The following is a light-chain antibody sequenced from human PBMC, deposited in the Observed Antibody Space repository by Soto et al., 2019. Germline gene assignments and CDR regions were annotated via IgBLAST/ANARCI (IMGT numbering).Light chain of an antibody. CDR1: SSDVGGYNY. CDR2: EVS. V-gene: IGLV2-8*01. J-gene: IGLJ2*01. CDR3: SSYAGNSNLV. Sequence: QSALTQPPSASGSPGQSVTITCTGTSSDVGGYNYVSWYQQHPGTAPKLMISEVSKRPSGVPDRFTGSKSGNTASLTVSGLQAEDEADYYCSSYAGNSNLVFGGGTKVTVL.